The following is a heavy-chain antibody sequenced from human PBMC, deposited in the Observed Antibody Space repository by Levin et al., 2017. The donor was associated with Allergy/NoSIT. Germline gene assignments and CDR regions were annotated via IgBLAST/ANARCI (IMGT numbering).Heavy chain of an antibody. J-gene: IGHJ1*01. CDR1: GYTFTSFD. Sequence: ASVKVSCQASGYTFTSFDITWVRQSPGQGLEWMAYINPNTGNTGSAQKFQGRLTLTTDSSISTAYMELRSLRSEDTAIYYCARSDFSSGWYEFYWGQGTLVTVSS. D-gene: IGHD6-19*01. V-gene: IGHV1-8*01. CDR3: ARSDFSSGWYEFY. CDR2: INPNTGNT.